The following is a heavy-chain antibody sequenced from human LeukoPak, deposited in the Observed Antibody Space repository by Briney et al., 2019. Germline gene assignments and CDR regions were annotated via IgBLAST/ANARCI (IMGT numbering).Heavy chain of an antibody. J-gene: IGHJ3*02. CDR3: AKSGSGWCGGGAFDI. CDR1: GFTFSSYA. CDR2: ISGSGDST. Sequence: GGSLRLSCAASGFTFSSYAMSWVRQAPGKGLEWVSAISGSGDSTYYADSVKGRFTISRDNSKNTLYLQMNNLRAEDTAVYYCAKSGSGWCGGGAFDIWGQGTMVTVSS. V-gene: IGHV3-23*01. D-gene: IGHD6-19*01.